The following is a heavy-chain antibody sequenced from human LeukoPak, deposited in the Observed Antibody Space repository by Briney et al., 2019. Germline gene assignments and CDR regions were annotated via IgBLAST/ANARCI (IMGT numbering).Heavy chain of an antibody. D-gene: IGHD4-17*01. CDR1: GFTFSSYS. Sequence: GGSLRLSCAASGFTFSSYSMNWVRQAPGKGLEWVSYISSSSSTIYYADSVKGRFTISRDNAKNSLYLQMNSLRAEDTAVYYCARDTEYGDYVFPFDYWGQGTRVTVSS. V-gene: IGHV3-48*04. CDR2: ISSSSSTI. CDR3: ARDTEYGDYVFPFDY. J-gene: IGHJ4*02.